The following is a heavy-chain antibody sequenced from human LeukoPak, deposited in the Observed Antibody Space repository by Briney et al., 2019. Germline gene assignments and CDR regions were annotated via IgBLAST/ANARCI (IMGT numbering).Heavy chain of an antibody. V-gene: IGHV4-39*01. CDR1: GGSISRSSFY. CDR2: IYYSGST. Sequence: SETLSLTCTVSGGSISRSSFYWGWIRQPPGKGLEWIGSIYYSGSTYYNPSLKSRVTMSVDTSKNQFSLKLSSVTAADTGVYYCARSTLRYFDWSSNNWFDPWGQGTLVTVSS. J-gene: IGHJ5*02. CDR3: ARSTLRYFDWSSNNWFDP. D-gene: IGHD3-9*01.